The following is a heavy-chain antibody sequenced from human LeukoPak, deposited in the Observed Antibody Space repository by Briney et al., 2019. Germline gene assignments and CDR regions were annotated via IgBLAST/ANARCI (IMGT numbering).Heavy chain of an antibody. CDR3: ARGTPRWLQWNAFDI. Sequence: ASVKVSCKASGYTFTGYYMHWVRQAPGQGLEWMGWINPNSGGTNYAQKFQGRVTITRNTSISTAYMELSSLRSEDTAVYYCARGTPRWLQWNAFDIWGQGTMVTVSS. J-gene: IGHJ3*02. V-gene: IGHV1-2*02. D-gene: IGHD5-24*01. CDR1: GYTFTGYY. CDR2: INPNSGGT.